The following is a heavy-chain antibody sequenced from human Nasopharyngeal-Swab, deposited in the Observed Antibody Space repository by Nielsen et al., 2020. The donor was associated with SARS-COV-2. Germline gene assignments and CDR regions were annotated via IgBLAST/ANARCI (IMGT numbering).Heavy chain of an antibody. CDR3: ARTDYGSTFDP. CDR2: FSGSSGKT. Sequence: GGSLRLSCAASGFAFSSYAMSWVRQTPGKGLEWVSSFSGSSGKTYYADYVKGRFTISRDNAKNSLYLQMNSLRAEDTAVYYCARTDYGSTFDPWGQGTLVTVSS. J-gene: IGHJ5*02. D-gene: IGHD4-23*01. CDR1: GFAFSSYA. V-gene: IGHV3-21*01.